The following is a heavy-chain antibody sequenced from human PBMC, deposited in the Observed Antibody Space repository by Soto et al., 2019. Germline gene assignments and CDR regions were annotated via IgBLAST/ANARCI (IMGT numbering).Heavy chain of an antibody. CDR2: IIPIFGTA. Sequence: QVQLVQSGAEVKKPGSSVKVSCKASGGTFSSYAISWVRQAPGQGLEWMGGIIPIFGTANYAQKFQGRVTITADEYTSPDYMALSSLSSDDKAVYYCARESRYCSGGSCYFLPGIDYCGQGSLVTVSS. CDR1: GGTFSSYA. J-gene: IGHJ4*02. V-gene: IGHV1-69*12. D-gene: IGHD2-15*01. CDR3: ARESRYCSGGSCYFLPGIDY.